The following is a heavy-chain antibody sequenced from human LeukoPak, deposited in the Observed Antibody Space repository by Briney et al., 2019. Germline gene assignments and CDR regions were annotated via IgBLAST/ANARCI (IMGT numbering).Heavy chain of an antibody. CDR2: ISAYNGNT. J-gene: IGHJ6*03. CDR3: ARDSATLYYYYMDV. Sequence: ASVKVSCKASGYTFTSYGISWVRQAPGQGLEWMGWISAYNGNTNYAQKLQGRVTMTTDTSTSTAYMELRNLRSDDTAVHYCARDSATLYYYYMDVWGKGTTVTVSS. V-gene: IGHV1-18*01. D-gene: IGHD6-25*01. CDR1: GYTFTSYG.